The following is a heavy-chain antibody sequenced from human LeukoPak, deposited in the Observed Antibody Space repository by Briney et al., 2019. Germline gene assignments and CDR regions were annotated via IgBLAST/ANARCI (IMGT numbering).Heavy chain of an antibody. CDR2: INPNSGGT. CDR3: ARVDRYYYDSSGRLGFDY. D-gene: IGHD3-22*01. J-gene: IGHJ4*02. CDR1: GYTFTGYY. V-gene: IGHV1-2*02. Sequence: ASVKASCKASGYTFTGYYMHWVRQAPGQGLEWMGWINPNSGGTNYAQKFQGRVTMTRDTSISTAYMELSGLRSDDTAVYYCARVDRYYYDSSGRLGFDYWGQGTLVTDSS.